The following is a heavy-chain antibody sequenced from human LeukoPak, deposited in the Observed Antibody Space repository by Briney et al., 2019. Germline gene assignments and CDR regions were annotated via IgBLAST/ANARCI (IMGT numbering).Heavy chain of an antibody. V-gene: IGHV4-34*01. Sequence: SETLSLTCAVYGGSFSGYYWNWIRQPPGKGLEWIGGINHSGSTNYNPSLKSRVTISVDTSKNQFSLKLSSVTAADTAVYYCAGRRPSGYDLGYFDYWGQGTLVTVSS. CDR3: AGRRPSGYDLGYFDY. J-gene: IGHJ4*02. D-gene: IGHD5-12*01. CDR2: INHSGST. CDR1: GGSFSGYY.